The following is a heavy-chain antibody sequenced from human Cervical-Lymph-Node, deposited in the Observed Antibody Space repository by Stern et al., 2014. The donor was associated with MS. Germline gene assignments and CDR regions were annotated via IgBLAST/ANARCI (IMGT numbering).Heavy chain of an antibody. V-gene: IGHV7-4-1*02. CDR3: ARGHRDYSSSPYFDY. Sequence: QEQLVQSGSELKKPGASVKVSCKASGYTFTTYSMNWLRQAPGQGLEWMGWINTNTGNPTYAQGFTGRFVFALDTSVSTAYLQISSLQAEDTAVYYCARGHRDYSSSPYFDYWGQGTLVTVSS. CDR1: GYTFTTYS. CDR2: INTNTGNP. J-gene: IGHJ4*02. D-gene: IGHD6-6*01.